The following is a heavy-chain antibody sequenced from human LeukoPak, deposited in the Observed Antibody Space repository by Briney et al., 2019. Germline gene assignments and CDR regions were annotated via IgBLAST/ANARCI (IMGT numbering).Heavy chain of an antibody. CDR2: ISADGSST. Sequence: GGSLRLSCAASGFTFSSSWMHWVRHAPGKGLVWASRISADGSSTAYADSVKGRFTISRDDAKNALFLQMNGLRAEDTAVYYCVRGNVYYRAVDIWGQGTMVTVSS. D-gene: IGHD3-10*01. CDR1: GFTFSSSW. CDR3: VRGNVYYRAVDI. J-gene: IGHJ3*02. V-gene: IGHV3-74*01.